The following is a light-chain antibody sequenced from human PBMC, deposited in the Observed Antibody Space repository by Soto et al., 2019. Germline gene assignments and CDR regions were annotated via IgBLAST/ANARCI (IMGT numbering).Light chain of an antibody. CDR3: QQLNSYPWT. CDR1: QSVSSW. CDR2: AAS. Sequence: DIQMTQSPSTLSASVGDRVTITCRASQSVSSWLAWYQQKPGEAPKLLIYAASTLHSGVPSRFSGSGSGTDFTLTISSLQPEDFATYYCQQLNSYPWTFGQGTKVEIK. J-gene: IGKJ1*01. V-gene: IGKV1-5*01.